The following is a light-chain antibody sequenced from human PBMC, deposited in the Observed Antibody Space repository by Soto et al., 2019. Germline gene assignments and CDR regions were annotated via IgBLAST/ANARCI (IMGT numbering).Light chain of an antibody. Sequence: DVQMTQSPSSLSASVGDRVTITCRASQDINIYLARYQQKPGNAPKSLIYAASSLQTGVPSRFSGSESGTDFTLTISNLQPEVSATYFCQQYNIYPLTFGGGTKVEIK. CDR1: QDINIY. J-gene: IGKJ4*01. V-gene: IGKV1D-16*01. CDR2: AAS. CDR3: QQYNIYPLT.